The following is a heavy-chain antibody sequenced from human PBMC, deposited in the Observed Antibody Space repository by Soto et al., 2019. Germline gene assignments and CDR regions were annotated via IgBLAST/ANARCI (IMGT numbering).Heavy chain of an antibody. CDR2: INHSGST. CDR1: GGSFSGYY. J-gene: IGHJ6*03. V-gene: IGHV4-34*01. Sequence: QVQLQQWGAGLLKPSETLSLTCAVYGGSFSGYYWSWIRQPPGKGLEWIGEINHSGSTNYNPSLKSRITIAVDTTKSQFSLKLSSVTAAYTAVYYCARFMAHYYGSGSVGGSYKRNYYYYYMDVWGKGTTVTVSS. CDR3: ARFMAHYYGSGSVGGSYKRNYYYYYMDV. D-gene: IGHD3-10*01.